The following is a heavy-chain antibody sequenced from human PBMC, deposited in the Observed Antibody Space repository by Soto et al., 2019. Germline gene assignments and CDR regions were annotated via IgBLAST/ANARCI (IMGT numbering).Heavy chain of an antibody. J-gene: IGHJ4*02. CDR2: INTDNGIT. CDR1: GYTFINYH. CDR3: AKSPRGEMATD. D-gene: IGHD5-12*01. Sequence: QVQLVQSGGEVKKPGASVTVSCKASGYTFINYHITWVRQAPGQGREWMAWINTDNGITDYAQKFQGRVTMTSDTSTSTADLELRTLGSDDTVVYCCAKSPRGEMATDWGQGTLVTVSS. V-gene: IGHV1-18*01.